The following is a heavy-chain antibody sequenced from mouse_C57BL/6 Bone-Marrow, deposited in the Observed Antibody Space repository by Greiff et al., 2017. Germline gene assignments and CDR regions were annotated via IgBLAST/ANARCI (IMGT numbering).Heavy chain of an antibody. CDR3: AREGDYYDYDRFAY. Sequence: QVQLKESGAELARPGASVKLSCKASGYTFTSYGISWVKQRTGQGLEWIGEIYPRSGNTYYNEKFKGKATLTADKSSSTAYMELRSLTSEDSAVYFCAREGDYYDYDRFAYWGQGTLVTVSA. CDR1: GYTFTSYG. J-gene: IGHJ3*01. D-gene: IGHD2-4*01. CDR2: IYPRSGNT. V-gene: IGHV1-81*01.